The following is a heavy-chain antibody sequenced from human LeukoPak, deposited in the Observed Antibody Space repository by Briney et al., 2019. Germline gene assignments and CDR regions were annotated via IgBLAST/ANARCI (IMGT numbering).Heavy chain of an antibody. CDR1: GYTFTGYY. J-gene: IGHJ4*02. CDR2: INPNSGGT. D-gene: IGHD3-22*01. CDR3: ARLPLTYYYDSSGYPDDY. V-gene: IGHV1-2*06. Sequence: ASVKVSCKASGYTFTGYYMHWVRQAPGQGLEWMGRINPNSGGTNYAQKFQGRVTMTRDTSNSTAYMELSRLRSDDTAVYYCARLPLTYYYDSSGYPDDYWGQGTLITVSS.